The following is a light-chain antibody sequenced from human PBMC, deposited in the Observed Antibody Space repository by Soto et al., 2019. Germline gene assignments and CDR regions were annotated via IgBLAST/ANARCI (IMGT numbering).Light chain of an antibody. CDR3: QQYNSYSGYT. V-gene: IGKV1-5*03. Sequence: DIQMTQSPSTLYASVGDRVTITCRASQNINSWLAWYQQKPGKAPKVLIYKASSLESGVPSRFSGCGSGTDFTLTISCLQPDDFATYYCQQYNSYSGYTFGQGTKVEIK. J-gene: IGKJ2*01. CDR2: KAS. CDR1: QNINSW.